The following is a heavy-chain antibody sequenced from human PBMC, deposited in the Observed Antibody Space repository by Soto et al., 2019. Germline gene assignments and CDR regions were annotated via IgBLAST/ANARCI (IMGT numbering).Heavy chain of an antibody. J-gene: IGHJ5*02. CDR3: ARDQTTGDWFDA. CDR1: GFTFSSYG. V-gene: IGHV3-30*03. D-gene: IGHD4-17*01. CDR2: ISYDGSNK. Sequence: PGGSLRLSCAASGFTFSSYGMHWVRQAPGKGLEWMAVISYDGSNKYYADSVKGRFTISRDNSKNTLYLQMSSLRAEDTAVYYCARDQTTGDWFDAWGQGA.